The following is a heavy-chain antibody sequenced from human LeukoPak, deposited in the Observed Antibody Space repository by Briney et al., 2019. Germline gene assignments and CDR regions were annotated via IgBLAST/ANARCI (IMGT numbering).Heavy chain of an antibody. CDR3: ASTSMEVGATQFDY. V-gene: IGHV1-69*05. Sequence: GSSVNVSCKASGGTVSSYAISWVRQAPGQGLEWMGGIIPIFGTANYAQKFQGRVTITTDESTSTAYMELRSLRSDDTAVYFCASTSMEVGATQFDYWGQGTLVTVSS. CDR1: GGTVSSYA. J-gene: IGHJ4*02. D-gene: IGHD1-26*01. CDR2: IIPIFGTA.